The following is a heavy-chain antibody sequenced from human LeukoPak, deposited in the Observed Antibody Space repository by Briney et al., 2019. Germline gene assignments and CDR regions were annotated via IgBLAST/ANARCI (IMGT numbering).Heavy chain of an antibody. Sequence: GSLRLSCAASGFTFAKFWMSWVRQTPGKGLEWIGYIYHSGSTYYNPSLKSRVTISVDRSKNQFSLKLSSVTAADTAVYYCARGRTGTFGYWGQGTLVTVSS. CDR3: ARGRTGTFGY. CDR2: IYHSGST. D-gene: IGHD1-1*01. J-gene: IGHJ4*02. V-gene: IGHV4-4*02. CDR1: GFTFAKFW.